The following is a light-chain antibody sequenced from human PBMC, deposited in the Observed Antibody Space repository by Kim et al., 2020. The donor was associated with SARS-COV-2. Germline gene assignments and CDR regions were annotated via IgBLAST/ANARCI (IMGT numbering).Light chain of an antibody. CDR3: QVWDSSSDHWV. V-gene: IGLV3-21*04. CDR1: NIGSKS. CDR2: YDS. J-gene: IGLJ3*02. Sequence: PGKTARISCGGNNIGSKSVHWYQQKPGQAPVLVIYYDSDRPSGIPERFSGSNSGNTATLSISRVEAGDEADYYCQVWDSSSDHWVFGGGTQLTVL.